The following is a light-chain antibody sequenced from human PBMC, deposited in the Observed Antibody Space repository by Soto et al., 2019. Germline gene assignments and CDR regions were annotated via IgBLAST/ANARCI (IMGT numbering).Light chain of an antibody. CDR1: SSDDGSYNL. CDR2: EGS. J-gene: IGLJ2*01. CDR3: CSYAGSVV. Sequence: QSAPTQPASVSGSPGQSITISCTGTSSDDGSYNLVSWYQQHPGKAPKLMIYEGSKRPSGVSNRFSGSKSGNTASLTISGLQAEDEADYYCCSYAGSVVFGGGTKLTVL. V-gene: IGLV2-23*01.